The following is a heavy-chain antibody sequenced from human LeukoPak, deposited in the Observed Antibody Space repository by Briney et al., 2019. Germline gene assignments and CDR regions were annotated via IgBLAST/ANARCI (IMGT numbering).Heavy chain of an antibody. Sequence: GASVKVSCKASGGTFSSYAISWVRQAPGQGLEWMGRIIPILGIANYAQKFQGRVTITADKSTSTAYMELSSLRSEDTAVYYCAKVGVVGATRGYYFDYWGQGTLVTVSS. CDR2: IIPILGIA. CDR1: GGTFSSYA. D-gene: IGHD1-26*01. V-gene: IGHV1-69*04. J-gene: IGHJ4*02. CDR3: AKVGVVGATRGYYFDY.